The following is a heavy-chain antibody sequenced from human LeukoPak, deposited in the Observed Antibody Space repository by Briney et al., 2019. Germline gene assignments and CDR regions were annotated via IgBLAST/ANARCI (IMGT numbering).Heavy chain of an antibody. V-gene: IGHV3-33*01. CDR2: VWKDESST. J-gene: IGHJ4*02. D-gene: IGHD1-7*01. CDR3: ARSENWNCPDY. Sequence: GGPLRLSCAASGFAFTNYGMHCVRQAPGKGLEWVAVVWKDESSTYYADSVKGRFTISRDNSKNTLSLQMNSLTAEDTAVYYCARSENWNCPDYWGQGILVTVSS. CDR1: GFAFTNYG.